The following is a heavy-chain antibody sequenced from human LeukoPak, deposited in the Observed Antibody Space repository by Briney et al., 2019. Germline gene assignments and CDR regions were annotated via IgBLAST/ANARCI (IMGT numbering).Heavy chain of an antibody. CDR3: ARVHYDSSGYYYGTYYFDY. D-gene: IGHD3-22*01. Sequence: GSLRLSCAASGFPFSSYSLNWVRQAPGKGLEYVSSITSSSSYIYYADSVKGRFTISRDNAKNSLYLQMNSLRAEDTAVYYCARVHYDSSGYYYGTYYFDYWGQGTLVTVCS. J-gene: IGHJ4*02. CDR2: ITSSSSYI. CDR1: GFPFSSYS. V-gene: IGHV3-21*01.